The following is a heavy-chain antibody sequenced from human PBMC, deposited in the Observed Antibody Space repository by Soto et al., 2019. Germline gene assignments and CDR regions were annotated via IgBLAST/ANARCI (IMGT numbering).Heavy chain of an antibody. CDR1: GYSFTSYW. V-gene: IGHV5-51*01. D-gene: IGHD3-3*01. CDR2: IYPGDSDT. J-gene: IGHJ6*02. CDR3: VRHRRYDFWSGYYYYYYGMDV. Sequence: PGESLKISCKGSGYSFTSYWIGWVRQMPGKGLEWMGIIYPGDSDTRYSPSFQGQVTISADKSISTAYLQWSSLKASDTAMYYCVRHRRYDFWSGYYYYYYGMDVWGQGTTVTVSS.